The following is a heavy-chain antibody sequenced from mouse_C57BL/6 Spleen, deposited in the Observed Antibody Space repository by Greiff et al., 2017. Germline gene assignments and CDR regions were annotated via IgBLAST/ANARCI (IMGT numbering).Heavy chain of an antibody. CDR3: TRSWDWYFDV. D-gene: IGHD4-1*01. CDR1: GYTFTDYE. CDR2: IDPETGGT. V-gene: IGHV1-15*01. J-gene: IGHJ1*03. Sequence: QVQLQQSGAELVRPGASVTLSCKASGYTFTDYEMHWVKQTPVHGLEWIGAIDPETGGTAYNQKFKGKAILTADKSSSTAYMELRSLTSEDSAVYYCTRSWDWYFDVWGTGTTVTVSS.